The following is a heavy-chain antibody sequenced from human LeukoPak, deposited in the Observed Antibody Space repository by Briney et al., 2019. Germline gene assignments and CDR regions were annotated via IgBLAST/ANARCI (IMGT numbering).Heavy chain of an antibody. V-gene: IGHV3-66*01. Sequence: GGSLRLSCAVSGFRVTNNYMNWVRQAPGKGLEWVSIIYAGGSTYYADSVKGRFTISRDSSNNTLFLQMSNLRADDSGLYYCATDIRSSPLGFWGHGTLVTVSS. D-gene: IGHD3-9*01. CDR1: GFRVTNNY. CDR3: ATDIRSSPLGF. J-gene: IGHJ4*01. CDR2: IYAGGST.